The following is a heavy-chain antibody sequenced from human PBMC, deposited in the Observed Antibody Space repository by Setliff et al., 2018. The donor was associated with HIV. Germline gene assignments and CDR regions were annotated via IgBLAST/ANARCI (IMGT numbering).Heavy chain of an antibody. CDR3: SRDVLTNNYYYYGMDV. CDR2: VYHSGGT. CDR1: GASISSYY. D-gene: IGHD4-4*01. J-gene: IGHJ6*02. V-gene: IGHV4-59*12. Sequence: SETLSLTCNVSGASISSYYWSWIRQPPGKGLEWIGYVYHSGGTNYNPSLKSRLTIAVDTSKNQFSLKLSSVTAEDSAVYSCSRDVLTNNYYYYGMDVWGQGTTVTVSS.